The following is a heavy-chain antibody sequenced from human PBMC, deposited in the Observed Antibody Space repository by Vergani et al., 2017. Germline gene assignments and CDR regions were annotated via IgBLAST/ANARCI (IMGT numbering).Heavy chain of an antibody. D-gene: IGHD2-15*01. CDR2: ISSSGSTI. J-gene: IGHJ3*02. CDR1: GFTFSSYS. CDR3: ARGYCSGGSCHDAFDI. Sequence: EVQLVESGGGLVQPGGSLRLSCAASGFTFSSYSMNWVRQAPGKGLEWVSYISSSGSTIYYADSVKGRFTISRDNAKNSLYLQMNSLRAEDTAVYYCARGYCSGGSCHDAFDIWGQGTMVTVSS. V-gene: IGHV3-48*04.